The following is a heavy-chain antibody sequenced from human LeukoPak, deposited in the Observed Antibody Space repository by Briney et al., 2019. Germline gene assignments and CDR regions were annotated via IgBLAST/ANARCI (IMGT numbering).Heavy chain of an antibody. CDR3: AKVFEDIVVVVAAIFDY. V-gene: IGHV3-23*01. D-gene: IGHD2-15*01. J-gene: IGHJ4*02. CDR1: GFTFSSYV. Sequence: GGSLRLSCAASGFTFSSYVMSWVRQAPGKGLEWVSAISGSGGSTYYADSVKGRFTISRDNSKNTLYLQMNSLRAEDTAVYYCAKVFEDIVVVVAAIFDYWGQGTLVTVSS. CDR2: ISGSGGST.